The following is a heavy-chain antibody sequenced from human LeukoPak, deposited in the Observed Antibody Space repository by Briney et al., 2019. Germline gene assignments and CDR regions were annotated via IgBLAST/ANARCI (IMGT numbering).Heavy chain of an antibody. D-gene: IGHD3-22*01. J-gene: IGHJ4*02. V-gene: IGHV4-59*02. CDR1: GGSVSDYY. CDR2: IYYTGST. CDR3: ARVTGYMIEDYFDY. Sequence: SETLSLTCTVSGGSVSDYYWSWIRQSPGKGLEWIGYIYYTGSTSYNPSLRSRVTMSADTSKNQFSLKLSSVTAADTAVYYCARVTGYMIEDYFDYWGQGTLVTVSS.